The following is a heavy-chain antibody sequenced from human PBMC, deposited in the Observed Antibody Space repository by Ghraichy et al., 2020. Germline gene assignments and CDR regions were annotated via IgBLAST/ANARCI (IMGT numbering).Heavy chain of an antibody. Sequence: SQTLSLTCAVYGGSFSGYYWSWIRQPPGKGLEWIGEINHSGSTNYNPSLKSRVTISVDTSKNQFSLKLSSVTAADTAVYYCARVSPYIVVVRTSRGWFDPWGQGTLVTVSS. CDR1: GGSFSGYY. D-gene: IGHD2-2*01. V-gene: IGHV4-34*01. CDR2: INHSGST. J-gene: IGHJ5*02. CDR3: ARVSPYIVVVRTSRGWFDP.